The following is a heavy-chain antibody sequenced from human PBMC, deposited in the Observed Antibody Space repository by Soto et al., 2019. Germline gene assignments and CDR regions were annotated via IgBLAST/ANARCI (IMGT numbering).Heavy chain of an antibody. D-gene: IGHD3-16*01. CDR2: IYHSGST. CDR1: GGSIISGGYS. Sequence: PSETLSLTCAVSGGSIISGGYSWSLIRQPPGKGLEWIGYIYHSGSTYYNPSLKSRVTISVDRSKNQFSLKLSSVTAADTAVYYCARALMMINNWFDPWGQGTLVTVSS. V-gene: IGHV4-30-2*01. CDR3: ARALMMINNWFDP. J-gene: IGHJ5*02.